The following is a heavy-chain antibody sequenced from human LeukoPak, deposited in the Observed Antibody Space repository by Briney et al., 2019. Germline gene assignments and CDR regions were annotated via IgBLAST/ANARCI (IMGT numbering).Heavy chain of an antibody. D-gene: IGHD6-6*01. Sequence: PGGSLRLSCAASGFTFSSYGMHWVRQAPGKGLEWVAFIRYDGSNKYYADSVKGRFTISRDNSKNTLYLQMNSLRAEDTAVYYCAKISPYSSSGRRNYYYYYMDVWGKGTTVTVPS. CDR2: IRYDGSNK. J-gene: IGHJ6*03. CDR1: GFTFSSYG. V-gene: IGHV3-30*02. CDR3: AKISPYSSSGRRNYYYYYMDV.